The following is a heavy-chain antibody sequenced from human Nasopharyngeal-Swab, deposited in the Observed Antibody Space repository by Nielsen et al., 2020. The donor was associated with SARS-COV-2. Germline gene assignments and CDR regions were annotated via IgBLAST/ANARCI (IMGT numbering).Heavy chain of an antibody. Sequence: SETLSLTCAVSGGSFSANYWGWIRQPPGKGLEWIGEINHSGSTTYNPSLKSRVTISVDTSKSQFSLKLTSVTAADTSVYYCARGLSGVVPATILGLGPYYYFYYMDVWGKGTTVTVSS. V-gene: IGHV4-34*01. J-gene: IGHJ6*03. CDR3: ARGLSGVVPATILGLGPYYYFYYMDV. CDR2: INHSGST. CDR1: GGSFSANY. D-gene: IGHD2-2*01.